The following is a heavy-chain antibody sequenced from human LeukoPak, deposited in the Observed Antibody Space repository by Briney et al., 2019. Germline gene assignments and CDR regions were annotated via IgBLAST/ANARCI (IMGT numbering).Heavy chain of an antibody. CDR1: GFTFSSYG. J-gene: IGHJ6*03. D-gene: IGHD6-19*01. CDR3: ARSSGWYHRGPDYYYYYMDV. V-gene: IGHV3-33*08. Sequence: GGTLRLSCAASGFTFSSYGMSWVRQAPGKGLEWVAFIRYDGSNKYYADSVKGRFTISRDNSKNTLYLQMNSLRAEDTAVYYCARSSGWYHRGPDYYYYYMDVWGKGTTVTVS. CDR2: IRYDGSNK.